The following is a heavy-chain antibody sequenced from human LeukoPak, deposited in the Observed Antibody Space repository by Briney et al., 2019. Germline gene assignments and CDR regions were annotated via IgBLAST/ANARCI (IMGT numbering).Heavy chain of an antibody. V-gene: IGHV3-23*01. D-gene: IGHD4-17*01. Sequence: PGGSLRLSCAASGFTFSSYAMSWVRQAPGKGLEWVSAISGSGGSTYYADSVKGRFTISRDNSKNTLYLQMNSLRVEDTAVYFCAKGPTTIDAFDIWGQGTMVTVSS. CDR1: GFTFSSYA. CDR3: AKGPTTIDAFDI. CDR2: ISGSGGST. J-gene: IGHJ3*02.